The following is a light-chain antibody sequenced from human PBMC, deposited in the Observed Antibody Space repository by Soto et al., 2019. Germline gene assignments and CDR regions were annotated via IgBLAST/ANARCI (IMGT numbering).Light chain of an antibody. J-gene: IGKJ1*01. CDR1: QDIRND. CDR2: GAS. Sequence: IQVAQSPPSLSASVGDTVTITCRASQDIRNDLGWYQQKPGRAPKLLIYGASNLQSGVLSRFSGSVSGTDFTLTISSLQPEDFATYYCLQDYNFPQTFGQGTKVEIK. V-gene: IGKV1-6*01. CDR3: LQDYNFPQT.